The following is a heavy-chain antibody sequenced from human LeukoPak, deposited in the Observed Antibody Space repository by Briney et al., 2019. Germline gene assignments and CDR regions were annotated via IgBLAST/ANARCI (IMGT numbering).Heavy chain of an antibody. Sequence: GGSLSLSCAASGFTFSTYSMNWVRRAPGKGLEGVSSIGSSENYFYYADSLKGRFTISRDNAKNSLYLQMNSLRAEDTAVYYCARGGYDVIVPAASNYYYMDVWGKGTTVTVSS. D-gene: IGHD2-2*01. CDR2: IGSSENYF. CDR3: ARGGYDVIVPAASNYYYMDV. J-gene: IGHJ6*03. V-gene: IGHV3-21*01. CDR1: GFTFSTYS.